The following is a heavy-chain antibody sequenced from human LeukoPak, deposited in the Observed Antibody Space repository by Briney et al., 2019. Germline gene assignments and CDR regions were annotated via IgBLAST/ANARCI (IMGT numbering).Heavy chain of an antibody. Sequence: GRSLRLSCAASGFTFRNYGMHWVRQAPGKGPEWVAVISDDGSDKYSADSVKGRFTISRDNSKNTLYLQMNSLRPEDTAVYYCAKDSSRASADYYFDYWGQGTLVTVSS. CDR3: AKDSSRASADYYFDY. CDR1: GFTFRNYG. J-gene: IGHJ4*02. CDR2: ISDDGSDK. V-gene: IGHV3-30*18. D-gene: IGHD6-13*01.